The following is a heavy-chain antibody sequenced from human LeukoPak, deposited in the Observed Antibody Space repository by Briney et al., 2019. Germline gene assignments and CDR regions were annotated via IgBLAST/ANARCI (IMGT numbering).Heavy chain of an antibody. D-gene: IGHD3-22*01. J-gene: IGHJ1*01. CDR1: GGSVSSAY. CDR3: AYSIGYYDEWFQN. Sequence: SETLSLTCAVSGGSVSSAYWSWIRQPPGKGLEWIGYVYFSGSTNYNPSLTRRVTISADTSKKNFSLKLTSVTAADTAVYYCAYSIGYYDEWFQNWGQGTLVTVSS. V-gene: IGHV4-59*02. CDR2: VYFSGST.